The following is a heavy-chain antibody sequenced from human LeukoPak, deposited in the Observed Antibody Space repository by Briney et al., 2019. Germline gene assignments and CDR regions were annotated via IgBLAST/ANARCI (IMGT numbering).Heavy chain of an antibody. CDR3: AKGTTDYGSGYGMDV. CDR2: INGISTGGNK. V-gene: IGHV3-23*01. CDR1: GFTFTGYD. Sequence: GASVKVSCTTSGFTFTGYDMNWVRQAPGKGLEWIAAINGISTGGNKYHRDSVKGQFTISRDNSKNMLYLEMNSLRAEDTAVYYCAKGTTDYGSGYGMDVWGKGTTVTVSS. D-gene: IGHD3-10*01. J-gene: IGHJ6*04.